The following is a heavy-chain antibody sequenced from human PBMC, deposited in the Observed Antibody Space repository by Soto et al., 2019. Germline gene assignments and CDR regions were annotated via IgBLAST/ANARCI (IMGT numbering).Heavy chain of an antibody. D-gene: IGHD1-1*01. J-gene: IGHJ4*02. V-gene: IGHV3-30*18. Sequence: GGSLRLSCAASGFTFSSYGMHWVRQAPGKGLEWVAVISYDGSNKYYADSVKGRFTISRDNSKNTLYLQMNSLRAEDTAVYYCAKDLGPLQVVMSYYFDYWGQGTLVTVSS. CDR2: ISYDGSNK. CDR1: GFTFSSYG. CDR3: AKDLGPLQVVMSYYFDY.